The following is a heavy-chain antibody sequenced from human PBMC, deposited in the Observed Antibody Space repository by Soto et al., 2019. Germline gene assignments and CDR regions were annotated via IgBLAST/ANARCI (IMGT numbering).Heavy chain of an antibody. D-gene: IGHD5-18*01. Sequence: GGSLRQSCAASGFTFSNAWMNWVSQAPGKGLEWVGRIKSKTDGGTTDYAAPVKGRFTISRDDSKNTLYLQMNSLKTEDTAVYYCTTEGVDTAMVTGPPPWYYGMDVWGQGTTVTVSS. CDR3: TTEGVDTAMVTGPPPWYYGMDV. CDR2: IKSKTDGGTT. J-gene: IGHJ6*02. CDR1: GFTFSNAW. V-gene: IGHV3-15*07.